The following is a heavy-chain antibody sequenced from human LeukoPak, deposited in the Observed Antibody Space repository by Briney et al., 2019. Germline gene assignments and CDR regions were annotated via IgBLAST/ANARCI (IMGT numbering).Heavy chain of an antibody. J-gene: IGHJ4*02. CDR2: IYYSGYT. CDR3: ARGNLVATLYFDY. D-gene: IGHD5-12*01. CDR1: GGSISTYY. Sequence: SETLSLSCTVSGGSISTYYWSWFRQPPGKGVEWIGYIYYSGYTNYIPSLKSRVTISLDTSKNQFSLSLTSVTAADTAVYYCARGNLVATLYFDYWGQGALVTVSS. V-gene: IGHV4-59*01.